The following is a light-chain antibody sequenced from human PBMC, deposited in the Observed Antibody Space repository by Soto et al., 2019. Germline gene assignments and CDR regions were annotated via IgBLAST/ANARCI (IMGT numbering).Light chain of an antibody. J-gene: IGKJ1*01. CDR1: QGIRND. V-gene: IGKV1-6*01. CDR3: LQDYNYPRT. CDR2: AAS. Sequence: AIQMTQSPSSLSASVGDRVTITCRASQGIRNDLGWYQQKPGKAPKLLIYAASSLQSGVPSRFSGSGSGTDFTLTISILKPEDFATYYCLQDYNYPRTFGQGTKVEIK.